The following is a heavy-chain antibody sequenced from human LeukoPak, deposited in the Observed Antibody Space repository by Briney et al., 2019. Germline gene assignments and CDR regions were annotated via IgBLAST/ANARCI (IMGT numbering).Heavy chain of an antibody. CDR2: INAGNGNT. CDR1: GYTFTSYA. V-gene: IGHV1-3*01. Sequence: EASVKVSCKASGYTFTSYAMHWVRQAPGQRLEWMGWINAGNGNTKYSQKLQGRVTMTTDTSTSTAYMELRSLRSDDTAVYYCARDLIAAFDYWGQGTLVTVSS. CDR3: ARDLIAAFDY. J-gene: IGHJ4*02. D-gene: IGHD6-13*01.